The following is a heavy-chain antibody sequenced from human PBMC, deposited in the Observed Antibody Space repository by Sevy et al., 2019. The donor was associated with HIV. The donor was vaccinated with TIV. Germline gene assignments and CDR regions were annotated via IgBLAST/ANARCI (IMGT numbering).Heavy chain of an antibody. CDR1: GGSISSGGYY. J-gene: IGHJ4*02. D-gene: IGHD2-15*01. CDR3: ARVLTVVEHYFDY. CDR2: IYYSGST. V-gene: IGHV4-31*03. Sequence: SETLSLTCTVSGGSISSGGYYWSWIRQHPGKGLEWIGYIYYSGSTYYNPSLKSRVTISVDTSKNQFSLKLSSVTAADTAVYYCARVLTVVEHYFDYWGQGTLVTVSS.